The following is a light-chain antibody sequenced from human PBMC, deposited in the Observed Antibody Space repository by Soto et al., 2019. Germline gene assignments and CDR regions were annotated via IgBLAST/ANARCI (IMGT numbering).Light chain of an antibody. CDR3: QHYGSSPR. CDR2: GAS. CDR1: QRVRTNH. V-gene: IGKV3-20*01. J-gene: IGKJ1*01. Sequence: EIVLTQSPGTLSLSPGERATRSCRASQRVRTNHLAWSQQKPGQAPRLLIYGASSRATGIPDRFSGSGSGTDFTLTISRLEPEDFAVYYCQHYGSSPRFGQGTKVEI.